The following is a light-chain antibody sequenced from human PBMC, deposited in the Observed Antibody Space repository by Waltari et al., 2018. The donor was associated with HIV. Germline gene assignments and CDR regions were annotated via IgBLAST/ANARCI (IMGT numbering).Light chain of an antibody. CDR3: QQDNNWPRT. CDR1: QSVSSN. Sequence: EIVMTQSPATLSVSPGERATLSCRASQSVSSNLAWYQQKPGQAPRLLIYVASTRATGIPARFSGSGSGTEFTLTISSLQSEDFAVYYCQQDNNWPRTFGQGTKVEIK. V-gene: IGKV3-15*01. J-gene: IGKJ1*01. CDR2: VAS.